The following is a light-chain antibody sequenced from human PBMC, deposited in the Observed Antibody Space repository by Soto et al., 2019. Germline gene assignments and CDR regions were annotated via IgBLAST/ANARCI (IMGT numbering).Light chain of an antibody. Sequence: DIQMTQSPSTLSASVGDRVTITCRASQSINNWLAWYQQKPGKAPKLLIYTASNLNIGVPSRFRGSGSGTEFTLTISSLQPDDFATYYCQQYDTYWTFGQGTKVEIK. CDR1: QSINNW. V-gene: IGKV1-5*03. CDR3: QQYDTYWT. J-gene: IGKJ1*01. CDR2: TAS.